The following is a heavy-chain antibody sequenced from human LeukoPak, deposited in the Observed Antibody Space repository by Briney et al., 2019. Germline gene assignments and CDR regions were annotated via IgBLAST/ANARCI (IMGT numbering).Heavy chain of an antibody. J-gene: IGHJ6*03. D-gene: IGHD3-10*01. V-gene: IGHV1-8*03. CDR3: ARVSSGSYYYYYYMDV. CDR2: MNPNSGNT. Sequence: ASVKVSCKASGYTFTGYYMHWVRQAPGQGLEWMGWMNPNSGNTGYAQKFQGRVTITRDTSISTAYMELSSLMSEDTAVYYCARVSSGSYYYYYYMDVWGKGTTVTVSS. CDR1: GYTFTGYY.